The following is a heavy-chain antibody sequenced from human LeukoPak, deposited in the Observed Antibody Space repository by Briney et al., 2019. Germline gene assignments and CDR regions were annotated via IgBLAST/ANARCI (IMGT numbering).Heavy chain of an antibody. V-gene: IGHV1-2*02. CDR3: TSYCGADCAPGGY. CDR2: INPKSGDT. CDR1: GYTFTDHY. J-gene: IGHJ4*02. D-gene: IGHD2-21*01. Sequence: ASVKVSCKAFGYTFTDHYVHWVRQAPGQGLEWMGWINPKSGDTKYVQKFQGRLTMTSDTPLRTAYMELTSLRSDDTAVFYCTSYCGADCAPGGYWGQGTLVTVSS.